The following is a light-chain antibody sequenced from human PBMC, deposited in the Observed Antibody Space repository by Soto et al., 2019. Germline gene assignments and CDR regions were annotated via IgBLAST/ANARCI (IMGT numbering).Light chain of an antibody. CDR1: QDIKTY. Sequence: IQLTQSPSSLSASVGDRVSITCRASQDIKTYLAWYQQKQGKAPKLLISGTFTLQSGVPSRFNGSGSGTDFSLTISRLQPEDFATYYCQQLNNYPPFTFGPGTKVDI. V-gene: IGKV1-9*01. CDR3: QQLNNYPPFT. CDR2: GTF. J-gene: IGKJ3*01.